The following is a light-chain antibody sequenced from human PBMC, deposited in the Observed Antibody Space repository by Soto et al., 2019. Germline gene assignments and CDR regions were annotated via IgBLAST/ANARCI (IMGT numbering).Light chain of an antibody. CDR1: RNIRNN. CDR3: QQYSNWPPWT. V-gene: IGKV3-15*01. Sequence: EVVMTQSPASLSVSPGERATLSCRASRNIRNNLAWYQQKPGQSPRLLISGASTREAGAPGRFSGSGSGTEFTLIISNLQSEDYAIYYCQQYSNWPPWTFGQGTKVDIK. CDR2: GAS. J-gene: IGKJ1*01.